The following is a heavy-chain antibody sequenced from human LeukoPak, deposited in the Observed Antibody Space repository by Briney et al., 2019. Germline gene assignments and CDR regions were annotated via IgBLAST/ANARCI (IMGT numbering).Heavy chain of an antibody. J-gene: IGHJ4*02. Sequence: GGSLRLSCATSGXTFNRHAVCWVRQAPGKGLEWVSSIDIGGGSTYYADSVKGRFTISRDNSKNTLYLQMNSLRAEDTALYFCANEVRPNDYWGRGTLVTVSS. CDR1: GXTFNRHA. D-gene: IGHD4/OR15-4a*01. CDR2: IDIGGGST. V-gene: IGHV3-23*01. CDR3: ANEVRPNDY.